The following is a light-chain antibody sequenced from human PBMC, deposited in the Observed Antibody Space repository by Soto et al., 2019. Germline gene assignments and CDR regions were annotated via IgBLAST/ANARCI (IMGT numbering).Light chain of an antibody. J-gene: IGKJ1*01. CDR1: QSVSSNY. Sequence: EIVLTQSPGTLSLSPGERATLSCRASQSVSSNYLAWYQQKPGQHPRLLISDASSRATGIPDRFSGSGSGTDFTLTISGLEPEDFAVYYCQHYGRSPPSWTFGQGTKVEIK. V-gene: IGKV3-20*01. CDR3: QHYGRSPPSWT. CDR2: DAS.